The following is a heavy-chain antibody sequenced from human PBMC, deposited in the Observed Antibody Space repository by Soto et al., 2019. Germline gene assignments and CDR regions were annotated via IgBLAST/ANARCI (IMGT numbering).Heavy chain of an antibody. V-gene: IGHV4-4*02. CDR2: IYHSGST. D-gene: IGHD2-2*01. CDR3: ARTDIVVVPAASRGGKHLAPGSIDY. CDR1: SGSISSSNW. J-gene: IGHJ4*02. Sequence: QVQLQESGPGLVKPSGTLSLTCAVSSGSISSSNWWCWVRQTPGQGLERIGEIYHSGSTNYNPSLKSRVTISVDKSKDQFSLKLSSVTAADTAVYYCARTDIVVVPAASRGGKHLAPGSIDYWGQGTLVTVSS.